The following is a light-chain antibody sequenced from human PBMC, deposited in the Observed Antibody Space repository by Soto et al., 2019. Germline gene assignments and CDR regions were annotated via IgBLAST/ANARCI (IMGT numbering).Light chain of an antibody. CDR1: QSVSSSY. CDR2: GAS. V-gene: IGKV3-20*01. J-gene: IGKJ3*01. CDR3: QQYGSSRS. Sequence: EIVLTQSPCTLSLSPGERATLSCRASQSVSSSYLAWYQQKPGQAPRLLISGASSRATGIPDRFSGSGSGTDFTLTISRQEHEDFAVYYCQQYGSSRSFGPGTKVDIK.